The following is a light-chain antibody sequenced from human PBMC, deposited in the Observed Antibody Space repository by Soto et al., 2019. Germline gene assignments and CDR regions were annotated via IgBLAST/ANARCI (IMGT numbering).Light chain of an antibody. V-gene: IGLV2-8*01. CDR2: EVS. CDR1: SSDVGGCNY. Sequence: QSALTQPPSASGSPGQSVTISCTGTSSDVGGCNYVSWYQQHPGKVPKLMIYEVSKRPSGVPDRFSGSKSGNTASLTVSGLQAEDEADYYCSSYAGRNTLVFGGGTKLTVL. CDR3: SSYAGRNTLV. J-gene: IGLJ2*01.